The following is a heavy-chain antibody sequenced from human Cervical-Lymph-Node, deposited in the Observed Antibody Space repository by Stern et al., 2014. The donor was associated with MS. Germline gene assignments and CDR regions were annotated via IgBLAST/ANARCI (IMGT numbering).Heavy chain of an antibody. J-gene: IGHJ4*02. CDR1: GASISSSY. V-gene: IGHV4-59*01. D-gene: IGHD3-16*01. CDR2: IYYSGIT. CDR3: AKWGTGGYGHFDY. Sequence: VQLLESGPGLVKPSETLSLTCTVSGASISSSYWSWIRQPPGKGPEWIAYIYYSGITNYNPSLRSRVTISVDMAKNQFSLKVTSVTAADTAVYYCAKWGTGGYGHFDYGGQGIL.